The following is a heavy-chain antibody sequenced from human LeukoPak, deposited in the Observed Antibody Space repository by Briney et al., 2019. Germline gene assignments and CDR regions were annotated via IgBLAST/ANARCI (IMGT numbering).Heavy chain of an antibody. Sequence: PGGSLSLSCAASGFTFSSYSMNWVRQAPGKGLEWVSSISSSSSYIYYADSVKGRFTISRDNAKNSLYLQMNSLRAEDTAVYYCARDWGTAMVMACEDYWGQGTLVTVSS. CDR3: ARDWGTAMVMACEDY. V-gene: IGHV3-21*01. CDR2: ISSSSSYI. J-gene: IGHJ4*02. D-gene: IGHD5-18*01. CDR1: GFTFSSYS.